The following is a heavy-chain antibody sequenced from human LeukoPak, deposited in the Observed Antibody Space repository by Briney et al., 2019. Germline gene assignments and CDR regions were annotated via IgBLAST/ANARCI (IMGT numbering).Heavy chain of an antibody. CDR3: VADCSGGSCYSGFDY. CDR1: GYTLTELS. Sequence: GASVKVSCEVSGYTLTELSMHWVRQAPGKGLEWMGGFDPEDGETIYAQKFQGRVTMTEDTSTDTAYMELSSLRSEDTAVYYCVADCSGGSCYSGFDYWGQGTLVTVSS. D-gene: IGHD2-15*01. J-gene: IGHJ4*02. V-gene: IGHV1-24*01. CDR2: FDPEDGET.